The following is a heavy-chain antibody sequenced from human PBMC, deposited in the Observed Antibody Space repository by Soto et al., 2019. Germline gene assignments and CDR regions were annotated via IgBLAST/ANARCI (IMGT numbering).Heavy chain of an antibody. CDR1: GGTFSSYT. J-gene: IGHJ4*02. CDR2: IIPILVIE. CDR3: ANPPRY. Sequence: QVQLVQSGAEVKKPGSSVKVSCKASGGTFSSYTITWVRQAPGQGLEWMGRIIPILVIENYAQKFQGRVTITEDKSRSTAYMELSSLRSEATAVYYCANPPRYWGQGILVTVSS. V-gene: IGHV1-69*02.